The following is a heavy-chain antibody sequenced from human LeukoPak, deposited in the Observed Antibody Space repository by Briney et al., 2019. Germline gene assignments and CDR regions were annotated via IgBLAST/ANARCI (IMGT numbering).Heavy chain of an antibody. Sequence: SETLSLTFTVSGGSLSSSDYHWGWIRQPPGKGLEWIGSTYYGGSTYYNPSLKSRVTISVDTSKNQFSLKLSSVTAADTAVYFCARDRGSITMIVDTSWGQGTLVTVSS. CDR3: ARDRGSITMIVDTS. CDR2: TYYGGST. CDR1: GGSLSSSDYH. V-gene: IGHV4-39*07. J-gene: IGHJ4*02. D-gene: IGHD3-22*01.